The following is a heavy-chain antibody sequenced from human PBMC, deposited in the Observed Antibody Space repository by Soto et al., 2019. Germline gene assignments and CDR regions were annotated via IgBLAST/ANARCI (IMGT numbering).Heavy chain of an antibody. CDR3: ARGLRTYGDWHATIDY. V-gene: IGHV3-53*01. CDR2: IYSGGST. J-gene: IGHJ4*02. Sequence: EVQLVESGGGLIKPGGSLRLSCAASGFTVSSNYMSWVRQAPGKGLEWVSVIYSGGSTYYADSVKGRFTISRDNSKNTLSLQMSSLRAEDTAVYYCARGLRTYGDWHATIDYWGQGTLVTVSS. D-gene: IGHD4-17*01. CDR1: GFTVSSNY.